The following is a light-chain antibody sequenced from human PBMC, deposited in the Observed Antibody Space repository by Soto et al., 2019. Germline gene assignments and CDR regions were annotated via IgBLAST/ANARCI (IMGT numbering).Light chain of an antibody. CDR2: AVS. J-gene: IGLJ1*01. CDR1: SSDLSLYDY. V-gene: IGLV2-14*01. Sequence: SALTQPASVTGPPGQSITNSSNGTSSDLSLYDYPSWYQQYPGKAPQLMSYAVSNRPSGVSNRYSASKSCNTASVFISGLQAEDEADYYCSSYTSDSSYVFGSGTKVTVL. CDR3: SSYTSDSSYV.